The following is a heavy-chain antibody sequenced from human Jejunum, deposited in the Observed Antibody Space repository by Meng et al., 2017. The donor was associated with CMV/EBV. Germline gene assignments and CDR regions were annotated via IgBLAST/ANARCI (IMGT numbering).Heavy chain of an antibody. CDR1: GRPFSSYA. D-gene: IGHD5-24*01. Sequence: SGRPFSSYAINWVRQAPGQGLEWMGGIIPIYRSANYAQKFQGRVTITTDESTSTAYMELSSLTSEDTAVYYCARDGREGYNYPYDFDYWGQGTLVTVSS. V-gene: IGHV1-69*05. CDR2: IIPIYRSA. J-gene: IGHJ4*02. CDR3: ARDGREGYNYPYDFDY.